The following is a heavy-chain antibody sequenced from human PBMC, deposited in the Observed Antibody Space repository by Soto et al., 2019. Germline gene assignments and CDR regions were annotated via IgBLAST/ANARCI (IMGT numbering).Heavy chain of an antibody. CDR3: ARDNGMAGSFDP. D-gene: IGHD2-8*01. Sequence: PGGSLRLSCAASGFTFSSYSMNWARQAPGKGLEWVSYISIGSSTIYYADSVKGRFTISRDDAKNSLYLQMNSLRDEDTAVYYCARDNGMAGSFDPWGQGTLVTV. CDR2: ISIGSSTI. CDR1: GFTFSSYS. V-gene: IGHV3-48*02. J-gene: IGHJ5*02.